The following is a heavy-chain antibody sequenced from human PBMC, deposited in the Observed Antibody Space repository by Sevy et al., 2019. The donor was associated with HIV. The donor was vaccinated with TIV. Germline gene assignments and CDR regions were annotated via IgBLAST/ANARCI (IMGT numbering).Heavy chain of an antibody. D-gene: IGHD2-15*01. Sequence: ASGKVSCKASGYTFTGHYMHWVRQAPGQGLEWMGWINPNSGSTDYAQKFQGRVTLTRDTSISTAYLELSRLTSDDTAVHYCARVFPYCSGGSCYSPYDAFDIWGQGTMVTVSS. CDR3: ARVFPYCSGGSCYSPYDAFDI. CDR2: INPNSGST. CDR1: GYTFTGHY. V-gene: IGHV1-2*02. J-gene: IGHJ3*02.